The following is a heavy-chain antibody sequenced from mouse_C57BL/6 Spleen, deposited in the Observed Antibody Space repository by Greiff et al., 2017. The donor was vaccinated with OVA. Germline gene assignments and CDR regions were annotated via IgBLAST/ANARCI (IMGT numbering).Heavy chain of an antibody. J-gene: IGHJ4*01. CDR3: ARLDGDYYAMDY. Sequence: EVKLVESGGGLVQPGGSLKLSCAASGFTFSDYYMYWVRQTPEKRLEWVAYISNGGGSTYYPDTVKGRFTISRDNAKNTLYLQMSRLKSEDTAMYYCARLDGDYYAMDYWGQGTSVTVSS. V-gene: IGHV5-12*01. D-gene: IGHD2-3*01. CDR2: ISNGGGST. CDR1: GFTFSDYY.